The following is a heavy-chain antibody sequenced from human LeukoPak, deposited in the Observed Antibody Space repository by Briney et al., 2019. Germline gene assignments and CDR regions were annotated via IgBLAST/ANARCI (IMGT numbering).Heavy chain of an antibody. CDR1: GYSFTSYW. V-gene: IGHV5-10-1*01. Sequence: GESLKISCKGSGYSFTSYWISWVRQMPGKGLEWMGRIDPSDSYTNYSPSFQGHVTISADKSISTAYLQWSSLKASDTAMYYCARHTDCSGGSCLNWFDPWGQGTLVTVSS. J-gene: IGHJ5*02. CDR3: ARHTDCSGGSCLNWFDP. D-gene: IGHD2-15*01. CDR2: IDPSDSYT.